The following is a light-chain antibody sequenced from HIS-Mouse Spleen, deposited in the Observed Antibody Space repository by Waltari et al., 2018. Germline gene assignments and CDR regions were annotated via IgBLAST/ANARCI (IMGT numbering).Light chain of an antibody. V-gene: IGKV3-20*01. CDR1: QSVSSSY. CDR3: QQYGSSPGT. Sequence: EIVLTQSPGTLSLSPGERATLSCRASQSVSSSYLAWYQQKPGQAPRFLIYGASSRATGIPDRLSGSGSGTDFTLTISRLEPEDFAVYYCQQYGSSPGTFGQGTKVEIK. CDR2: GAS. J-gene: IGKJ1*01.